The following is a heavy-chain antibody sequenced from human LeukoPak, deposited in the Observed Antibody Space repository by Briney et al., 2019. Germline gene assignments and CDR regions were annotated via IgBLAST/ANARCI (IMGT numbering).Heavy chain of an antibody. D-gene: IGHD5-12*01. CDR2: ISGSGGRT. J-gene: IGHJ4*02. CDR1: GFTFSGYA. Sequence: GGSLRLSCAASGFTFSGYAMNWVRQAPGKGLEWVSSISGSGGRTFYTDSVKGRFTISRDSSKNTLYLQMNSLRADDTAVYYCTRSFRGYDFYYFDYWGQGILVTVSS. CDR3: TRSFRGYDFYYFDY. V-gene: IGHV3-23*01.